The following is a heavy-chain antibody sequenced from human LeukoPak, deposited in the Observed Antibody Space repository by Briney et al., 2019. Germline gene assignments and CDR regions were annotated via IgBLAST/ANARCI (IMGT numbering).Heavy chain of an antibody. CDR3: AKDGAAPGSGGDYFDY. D-gene: IGHD3-10*01. CDR2: ISGSGGST. Sequence: GGSLRLSCAASGFTFSSYAMSWVRQAPGKGLEWVSAISGSGGSTYYADSVKGRFTISRDNSKNTLSLQMNSLRAEDTAVYYCAKDGAAPGSGGDYFDYWGQGTLVTVSS. J-gene: IGHJ4*02. V-gene: IGHV3-23*01. CDR1: GFTFSSYA.